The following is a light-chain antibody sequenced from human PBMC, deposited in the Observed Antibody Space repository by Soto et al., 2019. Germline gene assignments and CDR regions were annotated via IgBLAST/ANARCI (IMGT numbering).Light chain of an antibody. CDR2: GAS. Sequence: VVMTQSPATLSVSPGDRVTLSCRTSQSVSTNLAWYQQKSGQAPRLAIYGASTRATGFPDRFRGSGSGTEFTLTISSLQSEDIAIYYCHQYNTWPPGTFGQGTKLEIK. CDR1: QSVSTN. J-gene: IGKJ2*01. V-gene: IGKV3-15*01. CDR3: HQYNTWPPGT.